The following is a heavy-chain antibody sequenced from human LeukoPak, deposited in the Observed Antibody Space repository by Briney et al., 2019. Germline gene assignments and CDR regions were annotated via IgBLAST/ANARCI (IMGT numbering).Heavy chain of an antibody. CDR2: IKSKTDGGTA. Sequence: GGSLRLSCAASGFTFSNAWMSWVRQAPGKGLEWVGRIKSKTDGGTADYAAPVKGRFTISRDDSKNTLYLQMNSLKTEDTAVYYCTGSSWYGSTDYWGQGTLVTVSS. CDR1: GFTFSNAW. J-gene: IGHJ4*02. CDR3: TGSSWYGSTDY. D-gene: IGHD6-13*01. V-gene: IGHV3-15*01.